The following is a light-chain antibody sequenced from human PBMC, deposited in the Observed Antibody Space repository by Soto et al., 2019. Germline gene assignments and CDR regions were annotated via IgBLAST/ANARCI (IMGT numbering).Light chain of an antibody. V-gene: IGLV2-14*01. CDR1: SSDVGGYHY. Sequence: QSALTQPDSVSGAPGQSITISCTGTSSDVGGYHYVSWYQQHPGIAPKLMIYDVSDRPSGVSNRFSGSKSGDTASLTISGLQAEDAADYYCSSYTRSSTPVFGGGTKLTVL. CDR3: SSYTRSSTPV. CDR2: DVS. J-gene: IGLJ2*01.